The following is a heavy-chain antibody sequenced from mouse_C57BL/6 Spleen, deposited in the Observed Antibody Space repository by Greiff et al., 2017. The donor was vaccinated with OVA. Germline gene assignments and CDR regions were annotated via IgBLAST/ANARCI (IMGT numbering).Heavy chain of an antibody. CDR2: IDPSDSYT. CDR1: GYTFTSYW. Sequence: QVQLQQPGAELVMPGASVKLSCKASGYTFTSYWMHWVKQRPGQGLEWIGEIDPSDSYTNYNQKFKGKSTLTVDKSSSTAYMQLSSLTSEDSAVYYCARSGLERGDYWGQGTTLTVSS. CDR3: ARSGLERGDY. V-gene: IGHV1-69*01. J-gene: IGHJ2*01.